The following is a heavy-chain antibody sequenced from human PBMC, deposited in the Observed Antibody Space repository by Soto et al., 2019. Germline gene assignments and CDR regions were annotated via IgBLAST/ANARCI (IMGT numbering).Heavy chain of an antibody. CDR2: ISYDGSNK. CDR1: GFTFSSYG. D-gene: IGHD1-26*01. V-gene: IGHV3-30*18. J-gene: IGHJ4*02. CDR3: AKDYWGKKTSPDYYAPGGY. Sequence: PGGSLRLSCAASGFTFSSYGMHWVRQAPGKGLEWVAVISYDGSNKYYADSVKGRFTISRDNSKNTLYLQMNSLRAEDTAVYYCAKDYWGKKTSPDYYAPGGYWGQGTLVTVSS.